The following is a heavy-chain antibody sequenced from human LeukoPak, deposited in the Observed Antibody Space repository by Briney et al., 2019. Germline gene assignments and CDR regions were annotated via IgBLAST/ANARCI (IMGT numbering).Heavy chain of an antibody. V-gene: IGHV3-53*01. J-gene: IGHJ6*02. D-gene: IGHD5/OR15-5a*01. CDR1: GFTVSSNY. Sequence: GGSLRLSCAASGFTVSSNYMSWVRQAPGKGLEWVSAIYSGGSTYYADSVKGRFTISRDNSKNTLYLQKNSLRAEDTAVYYCARLYENYYYGMDVWGQGTTVTVSS. CDR3: ARLYENYYYGMDV. CDR2: IYSGGST.